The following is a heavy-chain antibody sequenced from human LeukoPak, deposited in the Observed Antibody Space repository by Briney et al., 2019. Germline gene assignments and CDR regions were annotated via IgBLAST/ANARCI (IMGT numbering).Heavy chain of an antibody. CDR3: GMSGDRVPLQDDVFDV. Sequence: RGESLKISCKVSGYSFTSYCICWVRQMPGKGLEWMGIIYPGDSGPTYSPSFQGQVTISVDKSINTAYLQWSSLQASDTAMYYCGMSGDRVPLQDDVFDVWGQGTMVTVST. D-gene: IGHD1-26*01. J-gene: IGHJ3*01. CDR1: GYSFTSYC. CDR2: IYPGDSGP. V-gene: IGHV5-51*01.